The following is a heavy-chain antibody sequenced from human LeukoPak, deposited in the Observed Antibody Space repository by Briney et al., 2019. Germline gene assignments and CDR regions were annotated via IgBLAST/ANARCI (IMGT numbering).Heavy chain of an antibody. J-gene: IGHJ4*02. CDR1: GFTFSDYY. V-gene: IGHV3-11*06. CDR3: VSFYETY. CDR2: ISSSSSYT. D-gene: IGHD2-2*01. Sequence: GGSLRLSCAASGFTFSDYYMSWIRQAPGKGLEWVSYISSSSSYTNYADSVKGRFTISKDNAKNTVYLQMNNLRAEDTAVYYCVSFYETYWGRGTLVTVSS.